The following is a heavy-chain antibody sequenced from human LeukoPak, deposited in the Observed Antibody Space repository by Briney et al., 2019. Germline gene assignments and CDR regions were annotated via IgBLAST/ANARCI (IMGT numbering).Heavy chain of an antibody. CDR3: ARGGWGTAIDY. J-gene: IGHJ4*02. CDR1: GFTFSSYW. V-gene: IGHV3-74*01. Sequence: GSPRLSCAASGFTFSSYWMHWVRQAPGKGLVWVSYISGDGSSTTYADYVKGRFTISRDNAKNTLDLQMNSLRAEDTAVYYCARGGWGTAIDYWAQGTLVTVSS. CDR2: ISGDGSST. D-gene: IGHD1-7*01.